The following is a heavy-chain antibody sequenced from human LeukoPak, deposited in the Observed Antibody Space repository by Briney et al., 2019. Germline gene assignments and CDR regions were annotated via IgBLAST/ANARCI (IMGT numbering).Heavy chain of an antibody. D-gene: IGHD6-13*01. CDR1: GFTFSSYT. V-gene: IGHV3-23*01. Sequence: GGSLRLSCAASGFTFSSYTMSWVRQAPGKGLEWVSAISGSGGSTYYADSVKGRFTISRDNSKNTLYLQMNSLRAEDTAVYYCAKDTYSSSWYGYWGQGTLATVSS. J-gene: IGHJ4*02. CDR3: AKDTYSSSWYGY. CDR2: ISGSGGST.